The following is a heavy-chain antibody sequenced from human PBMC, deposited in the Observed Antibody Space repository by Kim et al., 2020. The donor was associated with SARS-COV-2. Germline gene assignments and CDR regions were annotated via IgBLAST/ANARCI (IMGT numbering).Heavy chain of an antibody. CDR1: GFTFDDYT. Sequence: GGSLRLSCAASGFTFDDYTMHWVRQAPGKGLEWVSLISWDGGSTYYADSVKGRFTISRDNSKNSLYLQMNSLRTEDTALYYCAIALERNYDFWSGPIDYWGQGTLVTVSS. CDR2: ISWDGGST. J-gene: IGHJ4*02. D-gene: IGHD3-3*01. CDR3: AIALERNYDFWSGPIDY. V-gene: IGHV3-43*01.